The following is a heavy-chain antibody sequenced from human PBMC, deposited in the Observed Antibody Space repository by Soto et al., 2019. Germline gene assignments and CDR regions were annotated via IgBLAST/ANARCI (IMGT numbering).Heavy chain of an antibody. J-gene: IGHJ5*02. CDR2: IYYSGST. CDR3: ARWWSGSRQGFDP. CDR1: GGSISSGDYY. D-gene: IGHD3-3*01. Sequence: QVQLQESGPGLVKPSQTLSLTCTVSGGSISSGDYYWSWIRQHPGKGLEWIGYIYYSGSTYYNPSLTRRVTISVDTSKNQCSLKLSSVTAADTAVYYCARWWSGSRQGFDPWGQGTLVTVSS. V-gene: IGHV4-31*03.